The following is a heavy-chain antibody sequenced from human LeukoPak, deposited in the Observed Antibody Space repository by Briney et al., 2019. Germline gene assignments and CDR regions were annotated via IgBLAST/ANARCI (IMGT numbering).Heavy chain of an antibody. V-gene: IGHV4-38-2*01. CDR2: IYHSGST. D-gene: IGHD6-19*01. Sequence: PSETLSLTCAVSGYSISSGYYWGWIRQPPGKGLEWIGSIYHSGSTYYNPSLKSRVTISVDTSKNQFSLKLSSVTAEDTAVYYCARGGYSSGGFTFDYWGQGTLVTVSS. CDR1: GYSISSGYY. J-gene: IGHJ4*02. CDR3: ARGGYSSGGFTFDY.